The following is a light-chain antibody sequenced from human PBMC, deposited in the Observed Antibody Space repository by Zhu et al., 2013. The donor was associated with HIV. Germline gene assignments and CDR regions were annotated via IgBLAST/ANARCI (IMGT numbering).Light chain of an antibody. V-gene: IGKV3-20*01. CDR2: GSS. Sequence: EIVLMQSPGSLSLSRGESATLSCRASQTVSYRHIAWYHQKPGQPPRLLLYGSSSRAPGIPERFSGSGSGTDFTLTITGLEPEDFGMYFCQRFGSSITWTFGQGTEGGN. J-gene: IGKJ1*01. CDR1: QTVSYRH. CDR3: QRFGSSITWT.